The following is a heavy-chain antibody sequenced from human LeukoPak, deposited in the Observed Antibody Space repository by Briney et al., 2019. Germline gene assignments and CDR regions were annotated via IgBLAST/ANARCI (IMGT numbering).Heavy chain of an antibody. CDR2: ISGSGGST. CDR1: GFTFSSYG. D-gene: IGHD3-22*01. V-gene: IGHV3-23*01. CDR3: AKDYYDSSGYYYVDAFDI. J-gene: IGHJ3*02. Sequence: GGSLRLSCAASGFTFSSYGMSWVRQAPGKGLVWVSAISGSGGSTYYADSVKGRFTISRDNSKNTLYLQMNSLRAEDTAVYYCAKDYYDSSGYYYVDAFDIWGQGTMVTVSS.